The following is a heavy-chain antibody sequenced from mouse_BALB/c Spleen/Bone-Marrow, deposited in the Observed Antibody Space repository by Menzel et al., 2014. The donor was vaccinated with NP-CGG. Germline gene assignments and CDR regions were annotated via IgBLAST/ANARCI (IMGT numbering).Heavy chain of an antibody. CDR2: ISSGSSTI. D-gene: IGHD1-2*01. V-gene: IGHV5-17*02. CDR3: VRDYSYGAMDY. CDR1: GFTFSSFG. J-gene: IGHJ4*01. Sequence: DVQLVESGGGLVQPGGSRKLSCAASGFTFSSFGMHWVRQAPEKGLEWVAYISSGSSTIYYADTVKGRFTISRHNPNNTLFLQRTSLRSEDTAMYYCVRDYSYGAMDYWGQGTSVTVSS.